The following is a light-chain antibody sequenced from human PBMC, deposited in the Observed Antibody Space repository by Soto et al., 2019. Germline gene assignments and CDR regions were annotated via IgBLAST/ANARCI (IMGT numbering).Light chain of an antibody. J-gene: IGKJ1*01. Sequence: DIVMTQSPDSLAVSLGERATINCKSSQTVLYSANNRNYLTWYQQKPGQSPKLLIYWASTREVGVPDRFSGSGSGTDFTLTVSSLQANDVAVYYCQQYYTIPPTFGKGIKVEFK. CDR3: QQYYTIPPT. CDR1: QTVLYSANNRNY. V-gene: IGKV4-1*01. CDR2: WAS.